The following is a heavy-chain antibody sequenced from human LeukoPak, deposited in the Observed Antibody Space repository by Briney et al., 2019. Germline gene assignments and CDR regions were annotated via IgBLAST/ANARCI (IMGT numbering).Heavy chain of an antibody. Sequence: GGSLRLSCAASGFTFINAWMNWVRQAPGKGLEWVSFISSSRSYIYYADSVKGRFTISRDNAKNSLYLQMNSLRAEDTAVYYCARFIAAPYYFDYWGRGTLVTVSS. CDR3: ARFIAAPYYFDY. J-gene: IGHJ4*02. V-gene: IGHV3-21*01. CDR1: GFTFINAW. D-gene: IGHD6-13*01. CDR2: ISSSRSYI.